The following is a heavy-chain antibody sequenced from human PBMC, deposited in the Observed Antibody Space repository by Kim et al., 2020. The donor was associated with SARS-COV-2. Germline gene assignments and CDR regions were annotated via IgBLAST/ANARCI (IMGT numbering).Heavy chain of an antibody. D-gene: IGHD1-1*01. V-gene: IGHV3-23*01. CDR3: AKDALGWTTYYFDY. Sequence: ADSVKGRFTISRDNSKNTLYLQMNSLRVEDTAVYYRAKDALGWTTYYFDYWGQGTLVTVSS. J-gene: IGHJ4*02.